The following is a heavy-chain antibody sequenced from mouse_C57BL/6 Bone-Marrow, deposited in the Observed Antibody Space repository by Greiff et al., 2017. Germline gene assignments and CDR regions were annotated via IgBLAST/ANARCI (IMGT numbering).Heavy chain of an antibody. V-gene: IGHV1-81*01. CDR1: GYTFTSSG. CDR3: VWSAWFAY. J-gene: IGHJ3*01. D-gene: IGHD1-1*02. Sequence: VQLQESGAELARPGASVKLSCKASGYTFTSSGLSWVKQLTGQGLEWIGEIYPRSGNTYYNEKFKGKATLTAEKSSSTAYMERRSLTSEDSAVYFCVWSAWFAYWGQGTLVTVSA. CDR2: IYPRSGNT.